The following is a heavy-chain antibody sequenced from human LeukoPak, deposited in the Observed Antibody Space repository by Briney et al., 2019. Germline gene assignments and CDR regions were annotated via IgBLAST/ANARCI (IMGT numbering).Heavy chain of an antibody. CDR3: ASNWNYVDPWFDP. D-gene: IGHD1-7*01. V-gene: IGHV4-39*01. Sequence: PSETLSLTCTVSGGSISSSSYYWGWIRQPPGKGLEWIGSIYYSGSTYYNPSLKSRVTISVDTSKNQFSLKLSSVTAADTAVYYCASNWNYVDPWFDPWGQGTLVTVSS. CDR1: GGSISSSSYY. CDR2: IYYSGST. J-gene: IGHJ5*02.